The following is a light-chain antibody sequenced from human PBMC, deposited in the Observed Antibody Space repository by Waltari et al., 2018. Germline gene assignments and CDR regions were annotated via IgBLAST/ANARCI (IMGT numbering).Light chain of an antibody. Sequence: DIVMTQSPDSLAVSLGERATINCKSSKSVLYSSNNTNYLAWYQQKPGQPPDLLIYWSSTRESGVPDRFRGSGSATDFTLTISSLQAEDVAVYYGQQYYSTPFTFGPGTKVDIK. CDR3: QQYYSTPFT. J-gene: IGKJ3*01. CDR1: KSVLYSSNNTNY. CDR2: WSS. V-gene: IGKV4-1*01.